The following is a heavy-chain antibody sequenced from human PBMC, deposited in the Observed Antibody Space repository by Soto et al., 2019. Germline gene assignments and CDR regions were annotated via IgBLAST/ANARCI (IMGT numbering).Heavy chain of an antibody. CDR1: GYSFSSYW. CDR3: ATQRQSYCSSPMGIDWAYYYGMDV. Sequence: VETLKISCTVSGYSFSSYWIGWVRQMPVRGLEWMGIIYPGDSDTRYSPSFQGQVTISADKSISTAYLQWSSLKASDTAMYYCATQRQSYCSSPMGIDWAYYYGMDVWGQGTTVTVSS. J-gene: IGHJ6*02. D-gene: IGHD2-15*01. V-gene: IGHV5-51*01. CDR2: IYPGDSDT.